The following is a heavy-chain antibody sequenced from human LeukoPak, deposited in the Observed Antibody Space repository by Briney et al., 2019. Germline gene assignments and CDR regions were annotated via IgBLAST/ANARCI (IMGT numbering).Heavy chain of an antibody. Sequence: GGSLRLSCAASGFTFDDYAMHWVRQAPGKGLEWVSGISWNSGSIGYADSVKGRFTISRDNAKNSLYLQMNSLRAEDTALYYCAKEIAAEGFDYWGQGTLVTVSS. V-gene: IGHV3-9*01. CDR1: GFTFDDYA. D-gene: IGHD6-6*01. J-gene: IGHJ4*02. CDR3: AKEIAAEGFDY. CDR2: ISWNSGSI.